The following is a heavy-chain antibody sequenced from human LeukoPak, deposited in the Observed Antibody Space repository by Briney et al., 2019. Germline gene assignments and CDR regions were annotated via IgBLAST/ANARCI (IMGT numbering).Heavy chain of an antibody. D-gene: IGHD2-15*01. CDR2: ISYDGSNK. J-gene: IGHJ4*02. CDR1: GFTFSSYA. CDR3: ARATHRYCSGGSCYVSDC. V-gene: IGHV3-30-3*01. Sequence: GGSLRLSCAASGFTFSSYAMHWVRQAPGKGLEWVAVISYDGSNKYYADSVKGRFTISRDNSKNTLYLQMNSLRAEDTAVYYCARATHRYCSGGSCYVSDCWGQGTLVTVS.